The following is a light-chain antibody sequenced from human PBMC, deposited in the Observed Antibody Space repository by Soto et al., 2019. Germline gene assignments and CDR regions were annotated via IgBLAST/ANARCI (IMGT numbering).Light chain of an antibody. CDR3: SAYTTSIALYV. CDR1: SSDVGAYNF. CDR2: DVS. J-gene: IGLJ1*01. V-gene: IGLV2-14*03. Sequence: QSALTQPASVSGSPGQSITISCTGTSSDVGAYNFVSWHQQHPGKAPKLMIYDVSNRPSGVSNRFSGSKSGSTASLTISGLQAEDEADYYCSAYTTSIALYVFGAGTKLTVL.